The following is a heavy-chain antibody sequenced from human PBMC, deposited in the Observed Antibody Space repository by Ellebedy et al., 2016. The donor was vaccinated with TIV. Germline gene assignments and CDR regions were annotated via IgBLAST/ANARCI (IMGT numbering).Heavy chain of an antibody. V-gene: IGHV3-33*01. D-gene: IGHD5-12*01. Sequence: GESLKISCAASGFTFSTYTMHWVRQAPGKGLEWVAVIWHDGSKKYYVDFVKGRFTISRDNSKNTMFLQMDSLRAEDTALYFCMARITAPVWGQGTQVTVSS. CDR3: MARITAPV. CDR1: GFTFSTYT. CDR2: IWHDGSKK. J-gene: IGHJ4*02.